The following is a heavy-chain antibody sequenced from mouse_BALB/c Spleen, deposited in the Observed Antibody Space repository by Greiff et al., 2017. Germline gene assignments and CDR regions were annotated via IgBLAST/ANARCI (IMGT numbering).Heavy chain of an antibody. Sequence: QVQLQQSGPELVKPGASVKLSCKASGYTFTSSWMHWAKQRPGQGLEWIGEIHPNSGNTNYNEKFKGKATLTVDTSSSTAYVDLSSLTSEDSAVYYCARFTVVDPFDYWGQGTTLTVSS. CDR1: GYTFTSSW. V-gene: IGHV1S130*01. J-gene: IGHJ2*01. D-gene: IGHD1-1*01. CDR3: ARFTVVDPFDY. CDR2: IHPNSGNT.